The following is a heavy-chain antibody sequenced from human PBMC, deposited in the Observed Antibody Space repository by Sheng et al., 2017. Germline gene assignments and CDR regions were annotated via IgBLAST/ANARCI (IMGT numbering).Heavy chain of an antibody. D-gene: IGHD5-12*01. CDR3: ARSKINSGYDSGAFDI. CDR2: IWYDGSNK. Sequence: QVQLVESGGGVVQPGRSLRLSCAASGFTFSSYGMHWVRQAPGKGLEWVAVIWYDGSNKYYADSVKGRFTISRDNSKNTLYLQMNSLRAEDTAVYYCARSKINSGYDSGAFDIWGQGTMVTVSS. J-gene: IGHJ3*02. CDR1: GFTFSSYG. V-gene: IGHV3-33*01.